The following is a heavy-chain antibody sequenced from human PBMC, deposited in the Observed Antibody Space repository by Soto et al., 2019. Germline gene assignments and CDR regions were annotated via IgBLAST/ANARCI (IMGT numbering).Heavy chain of an antibody. D-gene: IGHD2-8*01. V-gene: IGHV3-48*01. Sequence: EVQLVESGGGLVQPGGSLRLSCAASGFTFSSYSMNWVRQAPGKGLEWVSYISSSSSTIYYADSVKGRFTISRDNDKNSLYLQMNSLRAEDTAVYYCARDARGCTLGYWGQGTLVTVSS. CDR2: ISSSSSTI. CDR3: ARDARGCTLGY. J-gene: IGHJ4*02. CDR1: GFTFSSYS.